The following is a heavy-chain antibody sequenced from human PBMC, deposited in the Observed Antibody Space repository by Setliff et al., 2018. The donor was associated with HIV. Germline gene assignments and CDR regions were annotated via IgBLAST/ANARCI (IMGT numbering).Heavy chain of an antibody. CDR3: AKRTFGSGRLDP. D-gene: IGHD3-16*01. CDR1: GDSISSGSYY. CDR2: IHTTGST. Sequence: SETLSLTCSVSGDSISSGSYYWSWIRLPAGKGLEWIGQIHTTGSTNYNPSLKSRVTISLDTSKNQFSLNLNSVTATDTAVYYCAKRTFGSGRLDPWGQGTLVTVSS. J-gene: IGHJ5*02. V-gene: IGHV4-61*09.